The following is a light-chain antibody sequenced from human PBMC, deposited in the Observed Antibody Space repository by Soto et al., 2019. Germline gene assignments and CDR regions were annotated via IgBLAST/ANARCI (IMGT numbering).Light chain of an antibody. V-gene: IGKV1-39*01. CDR1: QSIRSY. CDR2: AAS. CDR3: QQGYSTLPYT. Sequence: DIQMNQSPYSLSASGGDRVTITCRASQSIRSYLYWYQQKQGKAPKLLIYAASSLQSGGPSRFSGSGSGTDFTLTISSLQPEDFATYYCQQGYSTLPYTFGQGTKLEIK. J-gene: IGKJ2*01.